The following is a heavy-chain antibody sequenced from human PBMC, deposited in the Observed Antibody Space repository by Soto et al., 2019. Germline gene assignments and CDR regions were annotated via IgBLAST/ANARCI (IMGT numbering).Heavy chain of an antibody. CDR3: ARDPLAYSSGWHGNNYYYYGMDV. D-gene: IGHD6-19*01. CDR2: ISYDGSNK. V-gene: IGHV3-30-3*01. J-gene: IGHJ6*02. CDR1: GFTFSSYA. Sequence: PGGSLRLSCAASGFTFSSYAMHWVRQAPGKGLEWVAVISYDGSNKYYADSVKGRFTISRDNSKNTLYLQMNSLRAEDTAVYYCARDPLAYSSGWHGNNYYYYGMDVWGQGTTVTVSS.